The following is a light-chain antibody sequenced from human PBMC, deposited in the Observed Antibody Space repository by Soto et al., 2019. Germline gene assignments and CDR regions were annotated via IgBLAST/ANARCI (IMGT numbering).Light chain of an antibody. Sequence: EIVLTRSPATLSLSPGERATLSCRASQSVSSYLAWYQQKPGQAPRLLIYDASNRATGIPARFSGSGSGTDCTLTISSLEPEDFAVYYCQQRSNWPSFGPGTKVDIK. J-gene: IGKJ3*01. CDR3: QQRSNWPS. CDR1: QSVSSY. CDR2: DAS. V-gene: IGKV3-11*01.